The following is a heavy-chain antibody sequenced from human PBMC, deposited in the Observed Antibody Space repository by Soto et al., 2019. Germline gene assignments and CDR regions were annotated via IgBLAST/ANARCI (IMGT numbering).Heavy chain of an antibody. CDR2: IYTSGST. CDR3: GRDLPLDSRSWDGGGDDAFDI. D-gene: IGHD6-13*01. J-gene: IGHJ3*02. CDR1: GGSISSYY. V-gene: IGHV4-4*07. Sequence: QVQLQESGPGLVKPSETLSLTCTVSGGSISSYYWSWIRQPAGKGLEWIGRIYTSGSTNYNPSLKSRVTMSVDTSKNPFPPKLSSVTAAEPAVYFRGRDLPLDSRSWDGGGDDAFDIWGQGTMVTVSS.